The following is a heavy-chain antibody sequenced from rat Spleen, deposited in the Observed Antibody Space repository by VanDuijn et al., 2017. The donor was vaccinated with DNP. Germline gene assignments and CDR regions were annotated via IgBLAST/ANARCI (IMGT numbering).Heavy chain of an antibody. CDR3: ARHGGGPRDWFAY. D-gene: IGHD1-11*01. V-gene: IGHV5-7*01. J-gene: IGHJ3*01. CDR1: GFTFSDYN. Sequence: EVQLVESGGGLVQPGRSLKLSCAASGFTFSDYNMAWVRQAPQRGLEWVATISPSGSRTYYRDSVKGRFTISRDNAKSTLYLQMDSLRSEDTATYYCARHGGGPRDWFAYWGQGTLVTVSS. CDR2: ISPSGSRT.